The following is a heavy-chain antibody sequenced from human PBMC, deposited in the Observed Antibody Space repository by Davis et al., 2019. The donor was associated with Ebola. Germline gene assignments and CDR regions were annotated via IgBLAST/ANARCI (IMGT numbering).Heavy chain of an antibody. CDR2: IIPIFGTA. V-gene: IGHV1-69*13. J-gene: IGHJ4*02. CDR3: AREGVTRRFDY. Sequence: SVKVSCKASGYTFTSYGISWVRQAPGQGLEWMGRIIPIFGTANYAQKFQGRVTITADESTSTAYMELSSLRSEDTAVYYCAREGVTRRFDYWGQGTLVTVSS. D-gene: IGHD4-23*01. CDR1: GYTFTSYG.